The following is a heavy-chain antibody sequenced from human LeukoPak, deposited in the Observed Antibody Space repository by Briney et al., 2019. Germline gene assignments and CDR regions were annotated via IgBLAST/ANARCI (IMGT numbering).Heavy chain of an antibody. CDR3: ARDSTQRYYYDSSGYYYGVDY. V-gene: IGHV1-2*06. CDR2: INPNSGGT. CDR1: GYTFTGYY. J-gene: IGHJ4*02. D-gene: IGHD3-22*01. Sequence: EASVKDSCKASGYTFTGYYMHWVRQAPGQGLEWMGRINPNSGGTNYAQKFQGRVTMTRDTSISTAYMELSRLRSDDTAVYYCARDSTQRYYYDSSGYYYGVDYWGQGTLVTVSS.